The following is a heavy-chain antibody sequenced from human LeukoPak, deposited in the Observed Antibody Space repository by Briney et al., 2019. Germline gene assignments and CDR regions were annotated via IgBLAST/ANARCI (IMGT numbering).Heavy chain of an antibody. J-gene: IGHJ4*02. CDR1: GFSFSTYW. CDR3: ARLSAMVRGPEDIFYFEF. D-gene: IGHD3-10*01. CDR2: IRQDGSEK. Sequence: PGGSLRLSCETSGFSFSTYWMSWVRQPPGKGLEWVANIRQDGSEKYYVDSVKGRFTISRDIAKQSVFLQMNSLRAEDTAVYNCARLSAMVRGPEDIFYFEFWGLGTLVTVSA. V-gene: IGHV3-7*01.